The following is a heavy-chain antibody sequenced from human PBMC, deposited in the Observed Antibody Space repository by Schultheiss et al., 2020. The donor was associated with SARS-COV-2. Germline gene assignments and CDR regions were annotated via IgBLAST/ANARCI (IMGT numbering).Heavy chain of an antibody. Sequence: GGSLRLSCEASGFTFSSYAMTWVRQAPGKGLEWVSAITRTGISTYYADSVQGRFSISRDNSKNTLFLQMHSLRAEDTAVYYCVKASQGLYSGYDPGRFDYWGQGTLVTVSS. CDR3: VKASQGLYSGYDPGRFDY. D-gene: IGHD5-12*01. CDR1: GFTFSSYA. V-gene: IGHV3-23*01. J-gene: IGHJ4*02. CDR2: ITRTGIST.